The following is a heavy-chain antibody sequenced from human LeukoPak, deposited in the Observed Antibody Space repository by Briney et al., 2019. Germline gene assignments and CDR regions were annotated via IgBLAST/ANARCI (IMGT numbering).Heavy chain of an antibody. D-gene: IGHD3-10*01. CDR1: GGTFSSYA. CDR2: IIPIFGTA. Sequence: SVKVSCKASGGTFSSYAISWVRQAPGQGLEWMGGIIPIFGTANYAQKFQGRVTITTDESTSTAYMELSSLRSEDTAVYYCAREAYGSGSYYRNAFDIWGQGTMVTVSS. CDR3: AREAYGSGSYYRNAFDI. J-gene: IGHJ3*02. V-gene: IGHV1-69*05.